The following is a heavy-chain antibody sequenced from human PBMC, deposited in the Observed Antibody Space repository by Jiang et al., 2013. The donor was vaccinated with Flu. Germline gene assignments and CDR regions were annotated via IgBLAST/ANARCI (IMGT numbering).Heavy chain of an antibody. Sequence: TLSLTCTVSGGSISSVDYYWGWIRQFPGKGLEWIGYVYFSGIAYYNPPLKSRLTISVDTSKNQFSLSLTSVTAADTAVYFCARWANYDSFRWFDPWGQGTLVTVSS. CDR1: GGSISSVDYY. CDR2: VYFSGIA. V-gene: IGHV4-31*03. J-gene: IGHJ5*02. D-gene: IGHD1-7*01. CDR3: ARWANYDSFRWFDP.